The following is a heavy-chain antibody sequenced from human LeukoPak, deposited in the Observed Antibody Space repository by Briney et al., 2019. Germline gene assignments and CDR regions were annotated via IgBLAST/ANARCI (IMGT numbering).Heavy chain of an antibody. CDR3: ARGHPTELIGLDY. CDR2: MNPKSGNT. J-gene: IGHJ4*02. CDR1: D. D-gene: IGHD1-7*01. V-gene: IGHV1-8*03. Sequence: DINWVRQAAGQGVEWMGWMNPKSGNTDYAQKFQARVTITINTSISTAYMELSSLRSEDTAVYYCARGHPTELIGLDYWGQGTLVTVSS.